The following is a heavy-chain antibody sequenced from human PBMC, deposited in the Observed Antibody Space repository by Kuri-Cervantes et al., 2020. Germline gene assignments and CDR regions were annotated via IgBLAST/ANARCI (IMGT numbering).Heavy chain of an antibody. Sequence: GGSLRLSCAASGFTFSDYYMSWIRQAPGKGLEWVSYISSSGSTIYYADSVKGRFTISRDNAKNSLYLQMNSLRDEDTAVYYCARDPWLLLPYGMDVWGQGTTVTVSS. D-gene: IGHD3-22*01. J-gene: IGHJ6*02. CDR1: GFTFSDYY. CDR2: ISSSGSTI. CDR3: ARDPWLLLPYGMDV. V-gene: IGHV3-11*04.